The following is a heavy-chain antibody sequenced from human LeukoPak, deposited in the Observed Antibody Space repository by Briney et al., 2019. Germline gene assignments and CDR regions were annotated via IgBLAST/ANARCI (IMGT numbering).Heavy chain of an antibody. Sequence: SETLSLTCTVSGGSVSSGSYYWSWIRQPPGKGLEWVAYIYYTGSTNSNPSLKSRVTISLDTSKNQFSLNLSSVTAADTAVYYCARDWRSVAGLPSWYFDLWGRGTQVTVSS. CDR1: GGSVSSGSYY. D-gene: IGHD6-19*01. V-gene: IGHV4-61*01. CDR3: ARDWRSVAGLPSWYFDL. J-gene: IGHJ2*01. CDR2: IYYTGST.